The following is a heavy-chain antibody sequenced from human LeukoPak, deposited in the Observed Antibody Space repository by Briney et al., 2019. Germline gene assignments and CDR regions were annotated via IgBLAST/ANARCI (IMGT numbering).Heavy chain of an antibody. Sequence: PSETLSLTCTVSGGSISSYYWSWIRQPPGKGLEWIGRVHTSGSTNYNPSLKSRVTMSLDTSKSQFSLNLDSVTAADTAVYYCAREYNSSRYFDYWGQGTLVTVSS. D-gene: IGHD6-13*01. V-gene: IGHV4-4*07. CDR3: AREYNSSRYFDY. CDR2: VHTSGST. CDR1: GGSISSYY. J-gene: IGHJ4*02.